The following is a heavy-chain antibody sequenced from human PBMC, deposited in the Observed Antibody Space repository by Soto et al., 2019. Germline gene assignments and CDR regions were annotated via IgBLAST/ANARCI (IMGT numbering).Heavy chain of an antibody. D-gene: IGHD3-22*01. Sequence: GGSLRLSCAASGFTFSSYGMHWVRQAPGKGLEWVAVIWYDGSNKYYADSVKGRFTISRDNSKNTLYLQMNSLRAEDTAVYYCARGASASMIVVVPPDYWGQGTLVTVSS. J-gene: IGHJ4*02. V-gene: IGHV3-33*01. CDR3: ARGASASMIVVVPPDY. CDR2: IWYDGSNK. CDR1: GFTFSSYG.